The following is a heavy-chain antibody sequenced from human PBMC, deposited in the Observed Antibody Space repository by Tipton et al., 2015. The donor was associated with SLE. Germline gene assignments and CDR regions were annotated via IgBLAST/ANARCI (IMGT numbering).Heavy chain of an antibody. V-gene: IGHV3-30-3*01. CDR1: GFTFSSYE. J-gene: IGHJ6*03. CDR3: ARDLSSSWYDYYYYMDV. CDR2: ISTDGSSK. Sequence: SLRLSCAASGFTFSSYEMNWVRQAPGKGLEWVALISTDGSSKYYADSVKGRFTVSRDNSKNTLYLQMNSLRAEDTAVYYCARDLSSSWYDYYYYMDVWGKGTTVTVSS. D-gene: IGHD6-13*01.